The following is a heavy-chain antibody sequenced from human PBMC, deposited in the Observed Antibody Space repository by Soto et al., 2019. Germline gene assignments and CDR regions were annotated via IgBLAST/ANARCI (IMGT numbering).Heavy chain of an antibody. CDR2: INAGNGNT. J-gene: IGHJ6*02. D-gene: IGHD4-4*01. CDR1: GYTFTSYA. V-gene: IGHV1-3*01. Sequence: QVQHVQSGAEVKKPGASVKVSCKASGYTFTSYAMHWVRQAPGQRLEWMGWINAGNGNTKYSQKFQGRVTITRDTSASTAYRELSSLRSEDTAVYYCASSYSNYALIDYYYYGMDVWGQGTTVTVSS. CDR3: ASSYSNYALIDYYYYGMDV.